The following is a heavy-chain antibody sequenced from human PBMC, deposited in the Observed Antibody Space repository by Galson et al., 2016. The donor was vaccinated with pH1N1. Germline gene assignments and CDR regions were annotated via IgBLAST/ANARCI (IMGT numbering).Heavy chain of an antibody. CDR2: IYSSGST. CDR3: ARYTTSSARYFVL. V-gene: IGHV4-4*07. D-gene: IGHD1-1*01. CDR1: GGSIISYY. J-gene: IGHJ2*01. Sequence: TLSLTCTVSGGSIISYYWNWIRQPAGKGLDWIGRIYSSGSTYYNPSLKSRITMSVDTSKNQFSLGLSSVTAADTAISYCARYTTSSARYFVLWGRGTLVTVSS.